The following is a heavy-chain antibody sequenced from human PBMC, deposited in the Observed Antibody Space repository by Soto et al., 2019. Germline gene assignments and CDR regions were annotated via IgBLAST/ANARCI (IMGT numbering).Heavy chain of an antibody. Sequence: SEALSLTCAVYCGSFSGYDWTWIRQPPGTGLEWIGEINHRGSTNYNPSLKSRVTISVDTSKNQFSLKLTSVTAAYTAVYYCARDKITGLFDYWGQGTLVTVS. CDR3: ARDKITGLFDY. CDR2: INHRGST. V-gene: IGHV4-34*01. D-gene: IGHD1-1*01. CDR1: CGSFSGYD. J-gene: IGHJ4*02.